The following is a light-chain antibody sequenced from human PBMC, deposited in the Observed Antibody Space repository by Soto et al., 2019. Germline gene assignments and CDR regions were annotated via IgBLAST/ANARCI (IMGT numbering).Light chain of an antibody. V-gene: IGLV2-14*01. Sequence: SALTQPASVSGSLGQSITISCTGTSSDVGAYNYVSWYQQQPGKAPKLMISEVSNRPSGVSNRFSGSKSGNTASLIISGLQAEDEADYYCSSYTSSSTPYVFGTGTKVTVL. CDR1: SSDVGAYNY. J-gene: IGLJ1*01. CDR2: EVS. CDR3: SSYTSSSTPYV.